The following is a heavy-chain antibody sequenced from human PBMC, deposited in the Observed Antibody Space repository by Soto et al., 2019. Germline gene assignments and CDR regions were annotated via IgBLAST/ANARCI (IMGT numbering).Heavy chain of an antibody. J-gene: IGHJ3*02. Sequence: QVQLQESGPGLVKPSQTLSLTCTVSGGSISSGDYYWSWIRQPPGKGLEWIGYIYYSGSTYYNPSLKRRLTISVDTSQNQFSPKLSSVTAADTAVYYCARDLYYYDRSDSFDIWGQGTMVTVSS. CDR3: ARDLYYYDRSDSFDI. D-gene: IGHD3-22*01. V-gene: IGHV4-30-4*01. CDR2: IYYSGST. CDR1: GGSISSGDYY.